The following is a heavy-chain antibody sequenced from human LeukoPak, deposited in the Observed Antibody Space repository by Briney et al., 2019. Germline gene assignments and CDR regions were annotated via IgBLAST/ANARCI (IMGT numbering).Heavy chain of an antibody. Sequence: GGSLRLSCAASGFTFSSYAMSWVRQAPGKGLEWVSAISGSGGSTYYADSVKGRFTISRDNSKNTLYLQMNSLRAEDTAVYYCARDVVGATTADYWGQGTLVTVSS. CDR2: ISGSGGST. J-gene: IGHJ4*02. CDR3: ARDVVGATTADY. V-gene: IGHV3-23*01. CDR1: GFTFSSYA. D-gene: IGHD1-26*01.